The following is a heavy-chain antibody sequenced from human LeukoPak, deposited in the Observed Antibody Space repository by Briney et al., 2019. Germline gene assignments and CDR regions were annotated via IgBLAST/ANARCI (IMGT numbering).Heavy chain of an antibody. CDR1: GGSFSGYY. CDR2: ITHSGST. CDR3: AREGSFLLWFGESTYYFDY. V-gene: IGHV4-34*01. D-gene: IGHD3-10*01. J-gene: IGHJ4*02. Sequence: SETLSLTCAVYGGSFSGYYWSWIRQPRGKGLEWGVEITHSGSTNYNPSLKSRITISVDTSKNPFSLKLSSVTAADTAVYYCAREGSFLLWFGESTYYFDYWGQGTLVTVSS.